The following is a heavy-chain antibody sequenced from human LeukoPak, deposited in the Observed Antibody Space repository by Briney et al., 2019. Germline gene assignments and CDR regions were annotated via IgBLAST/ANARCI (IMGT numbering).Heavy chain of an antibody. V-gene: IGHV3-23*01. CDR2: ISSSGDRT. CDR3: ARDEAVDDAFDI. CDR1: GFTFSSYA. D-gene: IGHD6-19*01. Sequence: GGCLRLSCAASGFTFSSYAMNWVRQAPGKGLEWVSTISSSGDRTYYADSVKGRFTISRENSKNTLCLQMNRLRAEDTAVYYCARDEAVDDAFDIWGQGTMVTVSS. J-gene: IGHJ3*02.